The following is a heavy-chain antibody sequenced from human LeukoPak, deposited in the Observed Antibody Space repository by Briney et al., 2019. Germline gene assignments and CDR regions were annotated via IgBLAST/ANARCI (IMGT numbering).Heavy chain of an antibody. CDR1: GYTFTGYY. Sequence: ASVKVSCKASGYTFTGYYMHWVRQAPGQGPEWMGWINPNSGGTNYAQKFQGRVTMTRDTSISTAYMELSRLRSDDTAVYYCAREQYYYDSSGFFDYWGQGTLVTVSS. D-gene: IGHD3-22*01. CDR2: INPNSGGT. J-gene: IGHJ4*02. CDR3: AREQYYYDSSGFFDY. V-gene: IGHV1-2*02.